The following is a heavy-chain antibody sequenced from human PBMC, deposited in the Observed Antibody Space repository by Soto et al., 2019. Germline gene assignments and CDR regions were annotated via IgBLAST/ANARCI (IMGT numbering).Heavy chain of an antibody. V-gene: IGHV1-18*01. CDR2: INGYNGNT. J-gene: IGHJ3*01. Sequence: QLQLVQSGAEVKKPGASVKVSCKASGYTFISYGISWVRQAPGEGLEWMGWINGYNGNTSYTQKVQGRVTVTTDTSTSTACLELRSLRSDDTAVYYCMSDRGDYGDERNSHSFELWGQGTMVTVSS. CDR3: MSDRGDYGDERNSHSFEL. CDR1: GYTFISYG. D-gene: IGHD4-17*01.